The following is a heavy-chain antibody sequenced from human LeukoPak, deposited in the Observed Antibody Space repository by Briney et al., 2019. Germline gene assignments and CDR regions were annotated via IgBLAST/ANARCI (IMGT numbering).Heavy chain of an antibody. CDR2: INTDGSST. V-gene: IGHV3-74*01. D-gene: IGHD2-15*01. Sequence: GGSLRLSCAASGFTFSSYWMHWVRQAPGKGLVWVSRINTDGSSTSYADSVKGRFTISRDNAKNTLYLQMSSLRAEDTAVYYCARAWWDRYYFDYWGQGTLVTVSS. J-gene: IGHJ4*02. CDR3: ARAWWDRYYFDY. CDR1: GFTFSSYW.